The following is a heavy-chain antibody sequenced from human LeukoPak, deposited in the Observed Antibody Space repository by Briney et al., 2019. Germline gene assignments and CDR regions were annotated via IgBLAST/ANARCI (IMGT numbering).Heavy chain of an antibody. V-gene: IGHV3-33*01. J-gene: IGHJ4*02. D-gene: IGHD2-15*01. Sequence: PGGSLRLSCAASGFTFIDYGMHWVRQAPGKGLEWVAIIWSDATNAYYADSVKGRFTISRDNSKNTVSLQMNSLRAEDTAVYYCAREYSWVLDSWGQGTLVTVSS. CDR3: AREYSWVLDS. CDR1: GFTFIDYG. CDR2: IWSDATNA.